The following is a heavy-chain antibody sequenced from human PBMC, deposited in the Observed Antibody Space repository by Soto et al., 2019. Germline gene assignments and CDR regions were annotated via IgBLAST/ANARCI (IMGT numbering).Heavy chain of an antibody. V-gene: IGHV3-7*01. CDR1: GFTFSTYW. CDR2: IKQDGSER. CDR3: ARDSGTSDY. J-gene: IGHJ4*02. Sequence: ESGGGLVQPGGSLRLSCAASGFTFSTYWMSWVRQAPGKGLEWVANIKQDGSERYYVDSVKGRFTISRDNAENSLYLQMNSLRAEDTAVYYCARDSGTSDYWGQGTLVTVSS. D-gene: IGHD1-1*01.